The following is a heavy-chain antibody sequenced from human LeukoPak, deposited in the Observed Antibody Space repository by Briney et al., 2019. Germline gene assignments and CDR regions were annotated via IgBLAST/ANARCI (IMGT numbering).Heavy chain of an antibody. D-gene: IGHD3-9*01. CDR1: GYTFTSYG. J-gene: IGHJ4*02. CDR2: IIPIFGTA. V-gene: IGHV1-69*13. Sequence: GASVKVSCKASGYTFTSYGISWVRQAPGQGLEWMGGIIPIFGTANYAQKFQGRVTITADESTSTAYMELSSLRSEDTAVYYCARGRDILTGYYAYWGQGTLVTVSS. CDR3: ARGRDILTGYYAY.